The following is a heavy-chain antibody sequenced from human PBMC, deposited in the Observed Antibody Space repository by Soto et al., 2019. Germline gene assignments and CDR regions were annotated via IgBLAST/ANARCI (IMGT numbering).Heavy chain of an antibody. CDR2: IYRSGST. J-gene: IGHJ6*02. Sequence: PSETLSLTCAVSGGSISSDGHSWNWIRQPPGKGLEWIGYIYRSGSTYYNPSLKSRVTISVDRSKNQFFLNLSSVTAADTAVYYCARESRWFGEPANGMDVWGQGTTVTVSS. D-gene: IGHD3-10*01. CDR1: GGSISSDGHS. CDR3: ARESRWFGEPANGMDV. V-gene: IGHV4-30-2*01.